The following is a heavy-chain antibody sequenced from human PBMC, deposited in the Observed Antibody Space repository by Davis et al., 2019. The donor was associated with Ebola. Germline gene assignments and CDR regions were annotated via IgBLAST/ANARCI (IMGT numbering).Heavy chain of an antibody. J-gene: IGHJ5*02. D-gene: IGHD3-9*01. Sequence: SETLSLTCTVSGGSVSSGSYFWSWIRQPPAKGLEWIGYIYDSGSTNYNPSLKSRVTISVDTSKNQFSLKLSSVTAADTAVYYCARSTRSGYDILTGYYCGWFDPWGQGTLVTVSS. CDR2: IYDSGST. V-gene: IGHV4-61*01. CDR3: ARSTRSGYDILTGYYCGWFDP. CDR1: GGSVSSGSYF.